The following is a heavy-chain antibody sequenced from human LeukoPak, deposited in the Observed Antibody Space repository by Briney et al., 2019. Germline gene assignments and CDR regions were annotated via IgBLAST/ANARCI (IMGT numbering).Heavy chain of an antibody. CDR1: GYTFTGYY. CDR3: ARVAQTPSCYDY. J-gene: IGHJ4*02. Sequence: ASVKVSCKASGYTFTGYYMHWVRQAPGQGLEWMGWINPNSGGTNYAQKFQGRVTMTRDTSISTAYMELSGLRSDDTAVYYCARVAQTPSCYDYWGQGTLVTVSS. D-gene: IGHD2-15*01. V-gene: IGHV1-2*02. CDR2: INPNSGGT.